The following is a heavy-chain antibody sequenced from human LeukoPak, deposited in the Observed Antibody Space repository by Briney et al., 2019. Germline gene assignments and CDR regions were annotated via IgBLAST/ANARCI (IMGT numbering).Heavy chain of an antibody. CDR1: GFTSINYA. D-gene: IGHD3-22*01. CDR2: ISGRGGST. Sequence: GGSLRLSRAASGFTSINYAMSWVRDAPGKGLESGSDISGRGGSTYYADSEKGRFRISRDNSKNTLYLQMDSLRAEDTAVYDCAKVPSYAYDSSGSVFDYWGQGTLVTVSS. J-gene: IGHJ4*02. V-gene: IGHV3-23*01. CDR3: AKVPSYAYDSSGSVFDY.